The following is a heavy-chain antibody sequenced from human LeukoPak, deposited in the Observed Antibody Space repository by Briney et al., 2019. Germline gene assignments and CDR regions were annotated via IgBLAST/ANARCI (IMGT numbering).Heavy chain of an antibody. J-gene: IGHJ4*02. CDR1: GFXFSSYG. V-gene: IGHV3-33*01. D-gene: IGHD6-19*01. Sequence: GGSLRLSCVASGFXFSSYGIHWVRQAPGKGLEWMAVIWYDGSNKYYADSVKGRFTISRDNSKNTLYLQVNSLRAEDTAVYYCARDELAVAKKGFLDSWGQGTLVTVSS. CDR3: ARDELAVAKKGFLDS. CDR2: IWYDGSNK.